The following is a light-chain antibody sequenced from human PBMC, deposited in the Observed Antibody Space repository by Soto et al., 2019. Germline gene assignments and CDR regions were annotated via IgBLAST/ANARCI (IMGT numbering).Light chain of an antibody. J-gene: IGKJ5*01. V-gene: IGKV1-33*01. Sequence: IQMTQSPSSLSASVGDRVTITCQSSQDISNYLNWYQQKPGKAPKLLIYDASNLEPGVPSRFSGSGSGTDSTFTISRLQPEDIATYYCQQYENLPTFGQGTRLEI. CDR2: DAS. CDR3: QQYENLPT. CDR1: QDISNY.